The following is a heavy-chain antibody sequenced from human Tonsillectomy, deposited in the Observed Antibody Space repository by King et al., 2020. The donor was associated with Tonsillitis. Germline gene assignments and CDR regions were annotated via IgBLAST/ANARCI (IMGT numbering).Heavy chain of an antibody. CDR2: IWSSGAIT. V-gene: IGHV3-23*04. Sequence: EVQLVESGGGLVQRGGSLRLSSTASGFTFSSFGMTWVRQAPGKGLEWVSTIWSSGAITSYADSVGGRFTISRDNSKNNVYLEMNSLRAEDTAVYYCAKDSSGWSRDHWGQGTLVTVSS. D-gene: IGHD6-19*01. J-gene: IGHJ4*02. CDR3: AKDSSGWSRDH. CDR1: GFTFSSFG.